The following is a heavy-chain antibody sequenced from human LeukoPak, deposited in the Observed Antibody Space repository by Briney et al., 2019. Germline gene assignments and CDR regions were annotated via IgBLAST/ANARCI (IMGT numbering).Heavy chain of an antibody. CDR1: GFTFSSYW. D-gene: IGHD3-22*01. CDR3: ARAPSEIGGYYPEYFRH. CDR2: IISDGST. Sequence: PGGSLRLSCAASGFTFSSYWMHWVRQAPGKGLVWVSRIISDGSTRYADSVKGRFTVSRDNAKNTVSLQMNSLRAEDTGVYYCARAPSEIGGYYPEYFRHWGQGTLVIVSS. J-gene: IGHJ1*01. V-gene: IGHV3-74*01.